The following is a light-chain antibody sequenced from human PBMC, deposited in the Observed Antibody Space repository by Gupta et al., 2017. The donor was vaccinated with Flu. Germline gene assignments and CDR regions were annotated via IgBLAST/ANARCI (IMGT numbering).Light chain of an antibody. CDR2: AAS. CDR3: LQSDNVFHT. J-gene: IGKJ2*01. V-gene: IGKV1-39*01. CDR1: KSISSY. Sequence: DILMTQSPSSLSASVGDRVTMPCRASKSISSYLNWYQQKPGKSPKALIYAASRLRSGVPSRFSGSGSGTDFILTISRVQAEDSAIYYCLQSDNVFHTFGQGTKVEIK.